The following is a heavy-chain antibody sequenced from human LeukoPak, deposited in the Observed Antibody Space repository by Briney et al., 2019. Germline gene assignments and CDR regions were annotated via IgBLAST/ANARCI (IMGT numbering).Heavy chain of an antibody. CDR3: ARGEDYYYGSGIDY. D-gene: IGHD3-10*01. CDR2: ISSNGGNI. J-gene: IGHJ4*02. V-gene: IGHV3-64*02. CDR1: GFIFSRHA. Sequence: GRSLRLSCAASGFIFSRHAMHWVRQAPGEGLQYISAISSNGGNIYYSDSVEGRISISRDNSKNTLYLQMGSLRAEDMAVYYCARGEDYYYGSGIDYWGQGTLVTVSS.